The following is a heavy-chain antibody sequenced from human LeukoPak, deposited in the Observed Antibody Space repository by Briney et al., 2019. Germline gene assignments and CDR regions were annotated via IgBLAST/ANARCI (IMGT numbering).Heavy chain of an antibody. CDR3: ASRYYYDSSGYSY. Sequence: PSQTLSLTCTVSGGSLSSGGYSWSWIRQPPGRGLEWIGYIYHSGSTYYNPSLKSRVTISVDRSKNQFSLKLSSVTAADTAVYYCASRYYYDSSGYSYWGQGTLVTVSS. J-gene: IGHJ4*02. D-gene: IGHD3-22*01. CDR1: GGSLSSGGYS. V-gene: IGHV4-30-2*01. CDR2: IYHSGST.